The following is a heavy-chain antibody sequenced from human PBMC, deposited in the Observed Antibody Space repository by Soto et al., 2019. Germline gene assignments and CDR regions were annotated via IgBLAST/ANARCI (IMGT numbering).Heavy chain of an antibody. J-gene: IGHJ5*02. V-gene: IGHV2-26*01. D-gene: IGHD6-19*01. CDR2: IDSSGEK. CDR3: ARRHLAVAVSPWFDP. Sequence: QVTLKQSGPVLVKPTETLTLRCTVSGLSITDSEMGVSWIRQPPGQPLEWLAHIDSSGEKSYRTFLKSRLAISKDTANSQIVLTMTNMDPADTATYSCARRHLAVAVSPWFDPWGQGIPVTVSS. CDR1: GLSITDSEMG.